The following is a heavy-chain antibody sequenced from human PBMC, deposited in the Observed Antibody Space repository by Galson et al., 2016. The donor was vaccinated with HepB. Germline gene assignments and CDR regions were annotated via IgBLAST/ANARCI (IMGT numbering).Heavy chain of an antibody. Sequence: ETLSLTCDVSGTSVSSGGSYWTWIRQPPGQGLEWIGQIFHSGRVNYTPSLASRVTISVDTSNNHFSLRLTSVTAADTAVFYCARQGSTVTPFPHPHYFDPWGQGTLVTVSS. CDR2: IFHSGRV. J-gene: IGHJ5*02. V-gene: IGHV4-61*03. CDR1: GTSVSSGGSY. CDR3: ARQGSTVTPFPHPHYFDP. D-gene: IGHD4-17*01.